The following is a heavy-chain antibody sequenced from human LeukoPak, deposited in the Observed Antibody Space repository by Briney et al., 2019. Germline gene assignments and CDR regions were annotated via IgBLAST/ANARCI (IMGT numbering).Heavy chain of an antibody. Sequence: GASVKVSCKASGYTFTGYYMHWVRQAPGQGLEWMGWINPNSGGTNYAQKFQGRVTMTRDTSISTAYMELSRLRSDDTAVYYCARAAVRYQLLHHYYFDYWGQGTLVTVSS. D-gene: IGHD2-2*01. V-gene: IGHV1-2*02. J-gene: IGHJ4*02. CDR1: GYTFTGYY. CDR2: INPNSGGT. CDR3: ARAAVRYQLLHHYYFDY.